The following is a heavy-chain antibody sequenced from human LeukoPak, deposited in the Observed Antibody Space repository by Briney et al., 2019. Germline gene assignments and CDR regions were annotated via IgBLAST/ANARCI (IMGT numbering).Heavy chain of an antibody. CDR1: GGSISSYH. V-gene: IGHV4-59*08. Sequence: SETLSLTCTVSGGSISSYHWSWIRQPPGKGLESIGYIYSSGSTHYNPSLKSRVTISVDTSKNQFSLKLSSVTAADTAVYFCARGPYSYDSSGAFDIWGQGTMVTVSS. CDR3: ARGPYSYDSSGAFDI. D-gene: IGHD3-22*01. J-gene: IGHJ3*02. CDR2: IYSSGST.